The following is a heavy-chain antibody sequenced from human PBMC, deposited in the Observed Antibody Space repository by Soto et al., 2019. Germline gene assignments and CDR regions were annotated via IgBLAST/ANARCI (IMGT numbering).Heavy chain of an antibody. J-gene: IGHJ3*02. CDR3: AKNSPPEVVALPAFDI. V-gene: IGHV3-23*01. D-gene: IGHD2-15*01. Sequence: PGESLKISCAASGFTFSSYAMSWVRQAPGKGLEWVSAISGSGGSTYYADSVKGRFTISRDNSKNTLYLQMNSLRAEDTAVYYCAKNSPPEVVALPAFDIWGQGTMVTVSS. CDR2: ISGSGGST. CDR1: GFTFSSYA.